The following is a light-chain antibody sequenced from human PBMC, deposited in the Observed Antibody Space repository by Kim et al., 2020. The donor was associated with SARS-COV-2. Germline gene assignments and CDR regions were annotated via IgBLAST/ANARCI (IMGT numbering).Light chain of an antibody. CDR2: KAS. V-gene: IGKV1-5*03. CDR3: QHYNSYTYT. J-gene: IGKJ2*01. Sequence: SASVGDKVTITCRASQSINNWLAWYQQKPGKAPKLLIYKASNLESGVPSRFRGSGSVTEFTLTISSLQPDDFATYYCQHYNSYTYTFGQGTKLEI. CDR1: QSINNW.